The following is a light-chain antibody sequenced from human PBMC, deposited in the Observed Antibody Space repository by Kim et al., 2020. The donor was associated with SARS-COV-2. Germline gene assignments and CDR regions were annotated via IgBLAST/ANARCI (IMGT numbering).Light chain of an antibody. V-gene: IGKV4-1*01. CDR3: QQYYSTPYT. Sequence: DIVMTQSPDSLAVSLGERATINCKSSQSLLYSSNNKNYLAWYQLKPGQPPKLLIYWASTRESGVPDRFSGSGSGTDFTLTISSLQAEDVTVYYCQQYYSTPYTFGQGTKVDIK. J-gene: IGKJ2*01. CDR2: WAS. CDR1: QSLLYSSNNKNY.